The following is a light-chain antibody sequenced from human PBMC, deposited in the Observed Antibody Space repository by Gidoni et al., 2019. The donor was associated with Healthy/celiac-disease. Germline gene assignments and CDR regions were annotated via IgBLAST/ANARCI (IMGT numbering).Light chain of an antibody. V-gene: IGLV4-60*03. CDR2: LEGSGSY. CDR1: SGHSSYI. Sequence: QPVLPQSSSASASLGSSVKLTCTLSSGHSSYIIAWHQQQPGKAPRYLMKLEGSGSYNKGSGVPDRFSGSSSGADRYLTLSNLQSEDEADYYCETWDRKGWVFGGGTKLTVL. CDR3: ETWDRKGWV. J-gene: IGLJ3*02.